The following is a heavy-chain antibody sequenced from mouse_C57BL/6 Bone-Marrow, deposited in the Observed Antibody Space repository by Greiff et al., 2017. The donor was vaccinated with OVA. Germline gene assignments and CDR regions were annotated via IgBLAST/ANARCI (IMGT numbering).Heavy chain of an antibody. CDR2: IWSGGST. D-gene: IGHD1-1*02. CDR1: GFSLTSYG. Sequence: QVQLQQSGPGLVQPSQSLSITCTVSGFSLTSYGVHWVRQSPGKGLEWLGVIWSGGSTDDNDAVISSLSISKNNSKSQVFFTMNSLQADDTAIYYSARNYYYDSCFAYWGQGTLVTVSA. CDR3: ARNYYYDSCFAY. V-gene: IGHV2-2*01. J-gene: IGHJ3*01.